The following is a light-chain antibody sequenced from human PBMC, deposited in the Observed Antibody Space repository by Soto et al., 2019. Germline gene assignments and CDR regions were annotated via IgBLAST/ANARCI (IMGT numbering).Light chain of an antibody. V-gene: IGKV1-5*01. CDR3: QQYNNYST. CDR2: DAS. CDR1: QSISSW. Sequence: DLQLTQSPSTLSASVGDRVTITCRASQSISSWLAWYQQKPGKAPKRLIYDASSLESGVQSRFSGSGSGTEFTLTISSLKPDDFATYYCQQYNNYSTFGQGTKVDIK. J-gene: IGKJ1*01.